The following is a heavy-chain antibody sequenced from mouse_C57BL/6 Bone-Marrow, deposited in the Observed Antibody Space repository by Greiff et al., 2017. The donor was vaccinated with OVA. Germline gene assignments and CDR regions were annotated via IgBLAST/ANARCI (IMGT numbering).Heavy chain of an antibody. D-gene: IGHD2-4*01. CDR2: IHPSDSDT. J-gene: IGHJ3*01. Sequence: QVHVKQPGAELVKPGASVKVSCKASGYTFTSYWMHWVKQRPGQGLEWIGRIHPSDSDTNYNQKFKGKATLTVDKSSSTAYMQLSSLTSEDSAVYYCAIPIPRYDYEAWFAYWGQGTLVTVSA. CDR3: AIPIPRYDYEAWFAY. CDR1: GYTFTSYW. V-gene: IGHV1-74*01.